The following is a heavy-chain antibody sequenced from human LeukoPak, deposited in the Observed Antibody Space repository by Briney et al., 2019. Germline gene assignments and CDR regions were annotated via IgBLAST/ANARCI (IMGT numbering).Heavy chain of an antibody. V-gene: IGHV3-7*01. Sequence: GGSLRLSCAASGFTFSNYWMNWVRQAPGKGLEWVAHISQDGGEKYYADSVKGRFTISRDNTKNSLFLHAHSLRAEDTAVYYCARDSYRALEYWGQGALATVSS. D-gene: IGHD1-14*01. CDR2: ISQDGGEK. CDR1: GFTFSNYW. J-gene: IGHJ4*02. CDR3: ARDSYRALEY.